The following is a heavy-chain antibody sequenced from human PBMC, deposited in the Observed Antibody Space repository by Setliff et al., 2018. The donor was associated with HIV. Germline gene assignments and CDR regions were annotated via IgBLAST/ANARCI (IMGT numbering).Heavy chain of an antibody. Sequence: SETLSLTCTVSGGSISSYYWSWIRQPPGEGLEWIGYIFYSGSTNYNPSLKSRATISVDTSKNQFSLRLNSVTAADTAIYYCTRRGADSYYPRPLDVWGKGTTVTV. J-gene: IGHJ6*03. CDR1: GGSISSYY. CDR2: IFYSGST. CDR3: TRRGADSYYPRPLDV. D-gene: IGHD3-10*01. V-gene: IGHV4-59*01.